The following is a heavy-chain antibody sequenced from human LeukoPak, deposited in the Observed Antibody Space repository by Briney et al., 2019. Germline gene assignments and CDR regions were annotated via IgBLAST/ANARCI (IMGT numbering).Heavy chain of an antibody. V-gene: IGHV1-69*13. CDR3: SVVVVPAAVIFDY. CDR2: IIPIFGTA. D-gene: IGHD2-2*01. J-gene: IGHJ4*02. CDR1: GGTFSSYA. Sequence: WASVTVSCTASGGTFSSYAISWVRQAPGQGLEWMGGIIPIFGTANYAQKFQGRVTITADESTSTAYMELSSLRSEDTAVYYCSVVVVPAAVIFDYWGQGTLVTVSS.